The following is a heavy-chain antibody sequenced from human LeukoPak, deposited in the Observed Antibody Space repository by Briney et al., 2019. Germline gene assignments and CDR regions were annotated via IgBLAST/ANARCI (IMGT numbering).Heavy chain of an antibody. CDR1: GFTVGHNY. V-gene: IGHV3-66*01. CDR2: MYSGGST. D-gene: IGHD6-19*01. J-gene: IGHJ6*02. Sequence: GGSLRLSCAASGFTVGHNYMSWVRQAPGKGLEWVSVMYSGGSTYYADSVKGRFIISRDNSKNTLYLQMNSLRAEDTAVYYCARDQGWAGHGGYYYGMDVWGQGTTVTVSS. CDR3: ARDQGWAGHGGYYYGMDV.